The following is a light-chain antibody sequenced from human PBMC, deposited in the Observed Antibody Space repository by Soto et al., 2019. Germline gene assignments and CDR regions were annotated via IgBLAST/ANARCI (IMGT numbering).Light chain of an antibody. V-gene: IGKV3-20*01. Sequence: DIVLTQSPGTLSLSPGERATLSCRASQSVSRSSLAWYQQRPGQAPRLLIYGASSRATGIPDRFSGSGSGTDFTLTISRLEPEDFAVYYCQQNGSFPWTFGQGTKVDIK. J-gene: IGKJ1*01. CDR1: QSVSRSS. CDR2: GAS. CDR3: QQNGSFPWT.